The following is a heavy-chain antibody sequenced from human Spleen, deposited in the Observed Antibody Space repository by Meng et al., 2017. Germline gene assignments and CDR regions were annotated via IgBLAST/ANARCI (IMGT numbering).Heavy chain of an antibody. CDR1: GGPISSGDYY. CDR2: VYHRGDT. J-gene: IGHJ4*02. D-gene: IGHD1-7*01. CDR3: GRDQGRELINH. V-gene: IGHV4-30-4*01. Sequence: QVQLQESGPGLVKPSQTLSLTCTVSGGPISSGDYYWSWIRQPPGKGLEWIGEVYHRGDTNYNPSLKSRVDISVDKSKNQFYLSLFSVTAADTAVYYCGRDQGRELINHWGQGTLVTVSS.